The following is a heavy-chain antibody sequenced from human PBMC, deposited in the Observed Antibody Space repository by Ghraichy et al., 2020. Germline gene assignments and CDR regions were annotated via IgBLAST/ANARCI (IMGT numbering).Heavy chain of an antibody. V-gene: IGHV3-23*01. D-gene: IGHD2-2*01. CDR2: ISGSGGST. Sequence: GGSLRLSCAASGFTFSSYAMSWVRQAPGKGLEWVSVISGSGGSTYYADSVKGRFTISRDNSKNTLYLQMNSLRAEDTAVYYCAKTRFPYQDAFEIWGQGTMVTVSS. CDR1: GFTFSSYA. J-gene: IGHJ3*02. CDR3: AKTRFPYQDAFEI.